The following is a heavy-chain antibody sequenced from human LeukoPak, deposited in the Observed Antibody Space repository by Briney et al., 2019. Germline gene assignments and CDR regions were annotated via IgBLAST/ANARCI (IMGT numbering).Heavy chain of an antibody. CDR3: ARDRSSGYPFDY. V-gene: IGHV1-2*02. CDR2: INPNSGGT. Sequence: GASVKVSCKASGYTFTGYYMHWVRQAPGPGLEWMGWINPNSGGTNYAQKFQGRVTMTRDTSISTAYMELSRLRSDDTAVYYCARDRSSGYPFDYWGQGTLVTVSS. J-gene: IGHJ4*02. D-gene: IGHD3-22*01. CDR1: GYTFTGYY.